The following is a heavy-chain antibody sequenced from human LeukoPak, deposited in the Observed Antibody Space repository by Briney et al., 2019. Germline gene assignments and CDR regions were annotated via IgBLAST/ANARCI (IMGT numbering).Heavy chain of an antibody. Sequence: GGSLRLSCAASGFTVSSNYMSWVRQAPGKGLEWVSIIYSGGSTFYADSVKGRFTISRDNSKNTLYLQMNSLRAEDTAVYYCARASLSSGRYCSSTSCLFGAFDIWGQGTMVTVSS. D-gene: IGHD2-2*01. CDR1: GFTVSSNY. V-gene: IGHV3-53*01. CDR2: IYSGGST. CDR3: ARASLSSGRYCSSTSCLFGAFDI. J-gene: IGHJ3*02.